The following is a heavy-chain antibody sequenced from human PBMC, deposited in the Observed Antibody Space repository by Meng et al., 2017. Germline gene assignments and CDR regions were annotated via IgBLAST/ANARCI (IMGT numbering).Heavy chain of an antibody. CDR2: INPSGGST. J-gene: IGHJ3*02. V-gene: IGHV1-46*01. CDR3: ARDPMRVVTASDAFDI. D-gene: IGHD2-21*02. Sequence: ASVTVSCQASGYTFTSYYMHWVRQAPGQGLEWMGIINPSGGSTSYAQKFQGRVTMTRDTSTSTVYMELSSLRSEDTAVYYCARDPMRVVTASDAFDIWVQGTMVTVS. CDR1: GYTFTSYY.